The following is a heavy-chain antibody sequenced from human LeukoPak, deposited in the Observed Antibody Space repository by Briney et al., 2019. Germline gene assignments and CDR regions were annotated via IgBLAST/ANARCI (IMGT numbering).Heavy chain of an antibody. CDR1: GGSISSSSYY. D-gene: IGHD6-13*01. J-gene: IGHJ5*02. CDR3: ARVWYGSSSNWFDP. CDR2: IYYSGST. Sequence: PSETLSLTCTVSGGSISSSSYYWGWIRQPPGKGLEWIGSIYYSGSTYYNPSLKSRVTISVDTSKNQFSLKLSSVTAADTAVYYCARVWYGSSSNWFDPWGQGTLVTVSS. V-gene: IGHV4-39*07.